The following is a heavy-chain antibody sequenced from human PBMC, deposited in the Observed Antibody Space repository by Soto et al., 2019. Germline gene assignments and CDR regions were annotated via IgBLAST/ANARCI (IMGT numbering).Heavy chain of an antibody. V-gene: IGHV1-69*13. D-gene: IGHD6-19*01. Sequence: SVKVSCKASGGNFTSHGVSWVRQAPGQGLEFMGGIMPIFGTTNDAQKFRGRVTITADEPASTVYMELRSLGSEDTAVYYCARVSGRGWYNWFDPWGQGTPVTVSS. J-gene: IGHJ5*02. CDR3: ARVSGRGWYNWFDP. CDR2: IMPIFGTT. CDR1: GGNFTSHG.